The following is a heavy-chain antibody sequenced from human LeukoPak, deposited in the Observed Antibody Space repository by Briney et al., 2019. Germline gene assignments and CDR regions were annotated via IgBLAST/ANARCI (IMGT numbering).Heavy chain of an antibody. V-gene: IGHV3-33*01. CDR2: IWYDGSNK. CDR1: GFTFRSYG. Sequence: GGSLRLSCAESGFTFRSYGMHWVRQAPGKGLEWVAVIWYDGSNKYYADSVKGRFTISRDNSKNTLYLQMNSLRAEDTAVYYCARGSTGTYAFDIWGQGTMVTVSS. CDR3: ARGSTGTYAFDI. D-gene: IGHD1-1*01. J-gene: IGHJ3*02.